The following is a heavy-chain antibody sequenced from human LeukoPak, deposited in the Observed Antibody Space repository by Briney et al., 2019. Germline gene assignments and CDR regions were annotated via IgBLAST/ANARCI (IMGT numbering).Heavy chain of an antibody. J-gene: IGHJ4*02. CDR1: GCTFSSYW. V-gene: IGHV3-74*01. D-gene: IGHD6-19*01. CDR2: INSDGSST. Sequence: GGSLRLSCAASGCTFSSYWMHWVRQAPGKGLVWVSRINSDGSSTNYADSVKGRFTISRDNAKNTLSLQMNSLRAEDTAVYYCVRDVTAGPFDYWGQGTLVTVTS. CDR3: VRDVTAGPFDY.